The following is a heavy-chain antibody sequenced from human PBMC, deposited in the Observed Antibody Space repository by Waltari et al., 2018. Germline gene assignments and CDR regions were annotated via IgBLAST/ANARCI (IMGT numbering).Heavy chain of an antibody. CDR2: ISWDGGST. J-gene: IGHJ4*02. D-gene: IGHD5-18*01. V-gene: IGHV3-43*01. CDR1: GFTFHCYT. CDR3: AKDSGYSYGFDY. Sequence: EVQLVESGGVVVQPGGSLRLSCAASGFTFHCYTIPWVRQAPGKGLEWVSLISWDGGSTYYADSVKGRFTISRDNSKNSLYLQMNSLRTEDTALYYCAKDSGYSYGFDYWGQGTLVTVSS.